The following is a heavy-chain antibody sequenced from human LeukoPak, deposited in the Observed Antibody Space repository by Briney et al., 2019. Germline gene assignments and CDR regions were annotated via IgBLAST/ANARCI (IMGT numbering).Heavy chain of an antibody. CDR1: GGSVSSGGYY. CDR3: ARGESP. V-gene: IGHV4-31*03. CDR2: IYSSGTT. Sequence: SQTLSLTCTVSGGSVSSGGYYWSWIRQHPGKGLEWIGHIYSSGTTYSNPSLKSRLTISVDTSQNQFSLKLSSVTAADTAVYYCARGESPWGQGTLVTVSS. J-gene: IGHJ5*02.